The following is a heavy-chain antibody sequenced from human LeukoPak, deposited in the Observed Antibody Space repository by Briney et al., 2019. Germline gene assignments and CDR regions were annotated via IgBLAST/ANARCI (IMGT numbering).Heavy chain of an antibody. CDR1: GGSISSYY. Sequence: SETLSLTCTVSGGSISSYYWSWIRQPPGKGLEWIGYIYYSGSTNYNPSLKSRVTISVDTSKNQFSLKLSSVTAADTAVYYCARDTWDYSYGYLGFDYWGQGTLVTVSS. J-gene: IGHJ4*02. D-gene: IGHD5-18*01. CDR3: ARDTWDYSYGYLGFDY. V-gene: IGHV4-59*01. CDR2: IYYSGST.